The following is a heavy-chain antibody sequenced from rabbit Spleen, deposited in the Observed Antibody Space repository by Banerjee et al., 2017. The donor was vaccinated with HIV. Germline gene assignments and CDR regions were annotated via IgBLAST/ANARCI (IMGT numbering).Heavy chain of an antibody. J-gene: IGHJ6*01. V-gene: IGHV1S40*01. CDR2: IDTGSGDT. Sequence: QSLEESGGDLVKPGASLTLTCTASGFSFSSVDMCWVRQAPGKGLEWIACIDTGSGDTYYASWAKGRFTISKTSSTTVTLQMTSLTAADTATYFCARDTSSSFSSYGMDLWGPGTLVTVS. CDR1: GFSFSSVD. CDR3: ARDTSSSFSSYGMDL. D-gene: IGHD1-1*01.